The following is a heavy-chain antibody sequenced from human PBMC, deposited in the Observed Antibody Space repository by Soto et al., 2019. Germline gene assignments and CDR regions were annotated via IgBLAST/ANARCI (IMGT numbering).Heavy chain of an antibody. J-gene: IGHJ4*02. Sequence: ASVKVSCKASGGAFSSYAISWVRQAPGQGLEWMGGIIPIFGTANYAQKFQGRVTITRDTSASTAYMELRSLRSDDTAVYYCARGAPPEVDWGQGTLVTVSS. CDR2: IIPIFGTA. CDR1: GGAFSSYA. D-gene: IGHD2-2*01. V-gene: IGHV1-69*05. CDR3: ARGAPPEVD.